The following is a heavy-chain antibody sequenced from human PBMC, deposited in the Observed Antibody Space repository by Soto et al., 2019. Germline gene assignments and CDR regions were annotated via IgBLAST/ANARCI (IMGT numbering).Heavy chain of an antibody. J-gene: IGHJ4*02. CDR2: VNSDGTTT. V-gene: IGHV3-74*01. CDR3: AREGYNFGYYFDY. Sequence: PGGSLILSCAASGFTFSSYWMHWVRQAPGKGLVWVSRVNSDGTTTSYADSVKGRFTISRDNAKNTLYLQMNSLRAEDTAVYYCAREGYNFGYYFDYWGRGSLVTVSS. CDR1: GFTFSSYW. D-gene: IGHD5-18*01.